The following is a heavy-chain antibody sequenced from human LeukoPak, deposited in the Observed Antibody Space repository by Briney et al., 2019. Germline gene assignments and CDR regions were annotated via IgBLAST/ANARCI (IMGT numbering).Heavy chain of an antibody. D-gene: IGHD3-10*01. J-gene: IGHJ5*02. Sequence: ASVKVSCKASGYTFTSYDINWVRQATGQGLEWMGWMNPNSGNTGYAQKFQGRVTMTRNTSISTAYMELSSLRSEDTAVYYCARGPGTLGKAPHRKWFGDPWGQGTLVTVPS. CDR2: MNPNSGNT. CDR3: ARGPGTLGKAPHRKWFGDP. CDR1: GYTFTSYD. V-gene: IGHV1-8*01.